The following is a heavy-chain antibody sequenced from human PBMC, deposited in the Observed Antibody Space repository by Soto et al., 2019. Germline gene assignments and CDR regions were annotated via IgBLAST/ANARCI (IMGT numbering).Heavy chain of an antibody. D-gene: IGHD4-17*01. Sequence: QVQLVQSGAEVKKPGSSVKVSCKASGGTFSSYAISWVRQAPGQGLEWMGGIIPIFGTANYAQNFQGRVTITADESTSTAYMELSSLRSEDTAVYYCATISSVYGWNYGDYGHQGIWGQGTLVTVSS. CDR2: IIPIFGTA. CDR1: GGTFSSYA. V-gene: IGHV1-69*01. CDR3: ATISSVYGWNYGDYGHQGI. J-gene: IGHJ4*02.